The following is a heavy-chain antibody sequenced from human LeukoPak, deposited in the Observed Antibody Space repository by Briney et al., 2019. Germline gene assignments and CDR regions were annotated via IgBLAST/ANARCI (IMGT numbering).Heavy chain of an antibody. D-gene: IGHD3-10*01. V-gene: IGHV5-51*01. J-gene: IGHJ6*02. Sequence: GESLKISCKGSGYSFTSYWIGWVRQMPGKGLEWTGIIYPGDSDTRYSPSFQGQVTISADKSISTAYLQWSSLKASDTAMYYCARALLWFGESHYGMDVWGQGTTVTVSS. CDR2: IYPGDSDT. CDR1: GYSFTSYW. CDR3: ARALLWFGESHYGMDV.